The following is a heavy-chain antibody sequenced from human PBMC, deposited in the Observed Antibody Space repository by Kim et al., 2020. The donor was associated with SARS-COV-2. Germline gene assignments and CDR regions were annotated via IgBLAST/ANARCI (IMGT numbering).Heavy chain of an antibody. CDR3: ARGNGFCSGGTCYHRFDP. D-gene: IGHD2-15*01. CDR2: VFYTGST. Sequence: SETLSLTCSVSGGSIGTYYWSWIRQAPGKGLEWIGYVFYTGSTNHNPSLKGRVTISVDTSKNEFSLKLGSVAAADTAVYYCARGNGFCSGGTCYHRFDP. V-gene: IGHV4-59*01. CDR1: GGSIGTYY. J-gene: IGHJ5*02.